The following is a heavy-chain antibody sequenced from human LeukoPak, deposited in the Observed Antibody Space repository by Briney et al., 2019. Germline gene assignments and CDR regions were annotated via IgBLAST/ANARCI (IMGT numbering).Heavy chain of an antibody. CDR1: GFTFSSYE. CDR3: RSIAAAEGESSSDYYMDV. CDR2: ISSSGSTI. D-gene: IGHD6-13*01. V-gene: IGHV3-48*03. Sequence: PGGSLRLSCAASGFTFSSYEMNWVRQAPGKGLEWVSYISSSGSTIYYADSVKGRFTISRDNAKNSLYLQMNSLRAEDTAVYYCRSIAAAEGESSSDYYMDVWGKGTTVTISS. J-gene: IGHJ6*03.